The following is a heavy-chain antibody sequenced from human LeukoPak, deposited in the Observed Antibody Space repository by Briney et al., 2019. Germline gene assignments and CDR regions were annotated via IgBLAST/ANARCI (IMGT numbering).Heavy chain of an antibody. V-gene: IGHV4-61*02. J-gene: IGHJ4*02. Sequence: PSQTLSLTCTVSGASISSDSDYWSWIRQPAGKGLEWIGRIYSGSTDYNPSLRSRLTISVDTSKNQFSLKLSSVTAADTAVYYCARGRVSGTTLYFDYWGQGTLSTVSS. CDR2: IYSGST. CDR3: ARGRVSGTTLYFDY. D-gene: IGHD1-1*01. CDR1: GASISSDSDY.